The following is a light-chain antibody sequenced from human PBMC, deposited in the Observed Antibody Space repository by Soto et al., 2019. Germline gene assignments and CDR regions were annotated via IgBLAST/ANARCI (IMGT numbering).Light chain of an antibody. CDR1: TGAVTNGHY. CDR3: LLSYNGPPV. J-gene: IGLJ1*01. Sequence: VVTHEPSLTVSPGGTVTLTCGSSTGAVTNGHYPYWFQQKPGQAPRTLIYDTTNRHTWTPARFSGSLLGGKAALTLSGAQPEDEAEYYCLLSYNGPPVFGTGTKVTVL. V-gene: IGLV7-46*01. CDR2: DTT.